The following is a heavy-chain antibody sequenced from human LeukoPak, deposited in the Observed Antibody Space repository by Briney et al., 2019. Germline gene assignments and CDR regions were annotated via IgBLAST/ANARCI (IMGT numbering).Heavy chain of an antibody. CDR2: IYYSGST. CDR1: GGSISSYY. J-gene: IGHJ4*02. D-gene: IGHD6-13*01. CDR3: ARGAAATGGY. Sequence: SETLSLTCTVSGGSISSYYWIWIRQPPGKGLEWIGYIYYSGSTNYNPSLKSRVTISVDTSKNQFSLKLSSVTAADTAVYYCARGAAATGGYWGQGTLVTVSS. V-gene: IGHV4-59*01.